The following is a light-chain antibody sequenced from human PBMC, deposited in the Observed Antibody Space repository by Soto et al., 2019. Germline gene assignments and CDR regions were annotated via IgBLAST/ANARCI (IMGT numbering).Light chain of an antibody. CDR2: HAS. V-gene: IGKV1-5*01. CDR1: ESVNDW. Sequence: DVQMTQSPSTLSASVGDRVTITCRASESVNDWLAWYQQKPGRPPKLLIYHASNLESGVPSRFSGSGFGTDFTLTISNPQPDDFATYYCQQYNIYSWTFGQGTKVEVK. CDR3: QQYNIYSWT. J-gene: IGKJ1*01.